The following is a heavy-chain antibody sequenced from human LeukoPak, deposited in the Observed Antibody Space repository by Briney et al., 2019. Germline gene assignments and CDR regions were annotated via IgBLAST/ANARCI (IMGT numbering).Heavy chain of an antibody. CDR1: GFTFSNYG. V-gene: IGHV3-48*04. D-gene: IGHD4-17*01. CDR3: ARDSGGDYYSDI. J-gene: IGHJ3*02. Sequence: PGGALSLSCAAAGFTFSNYGMHCGRPAPREGLEWVSYIISSGSTIYYADSVKGRFTISRDNAKNSLYLQMNSLRAEDTAVYYCARDSGGDYYSDIWGQGTMVTVSS. CDR2: IISSGSTI.